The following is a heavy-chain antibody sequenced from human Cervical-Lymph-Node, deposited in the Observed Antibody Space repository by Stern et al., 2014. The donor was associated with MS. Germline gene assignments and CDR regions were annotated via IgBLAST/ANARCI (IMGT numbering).Heavy chain of an antibody. Sequence: VQLEESGAEVTKPGSSVKVSCQASGGTFSKVPSSCVRKAPGQGLAWMVGIFPVFGTPTYSQEFRGRVTITADVSTSTGYMELSSLRSDDTAVYYCALSSETSDRWYSLGYDLWGQGTLVTVSS. CDR3: ALSSETSDRWYSLGYDL. CDR1: GGTFSKVP. CDR2: IFPVFGTP. V-gene: IGHV1-69*01. J-gene: IGHJ5*02. D-gene: IGHD6-13*01.